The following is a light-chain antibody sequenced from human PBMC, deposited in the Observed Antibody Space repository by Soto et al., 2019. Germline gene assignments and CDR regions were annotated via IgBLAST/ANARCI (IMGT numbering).Light chain of an antibody. J-gene: IGKJ5*01. CDR3: QQCDSSPLT. Sequence: EMQMTQSPSTLSAPAGDRVTISCRAIQSISSYLDWYQQKPGQAPKLLIYVASSLAAGIPARFSGSGSGTDFTLTIGSLQPEDFAVYYCQQCDSSPLTFGQGTRLEIK. CDR1: QSISSY. V-gene: IGKV3D-15*01. CDR2: VAS.